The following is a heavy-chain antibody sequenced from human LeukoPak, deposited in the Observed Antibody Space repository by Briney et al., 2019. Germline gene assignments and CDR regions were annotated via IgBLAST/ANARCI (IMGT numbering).Heavy chain of an antibody. D-gene: IGHD1-26*01. CDR3: ARVAGSIDY. Sequence: GASVKVSCKASGYSFTTYDINWVRQATGQGLEWMGWMNLKSGYTGYAQKFQGRVTITRDTSTSTVYMELSSLRSEDTAVYYCARVAGSIDYWGQGTLVTVGS. V-gene: IGHV1-8*03. CDR1: GYSFTTYD. J-gene: IGHJ4*02. CDR2: MNLKSGYT.